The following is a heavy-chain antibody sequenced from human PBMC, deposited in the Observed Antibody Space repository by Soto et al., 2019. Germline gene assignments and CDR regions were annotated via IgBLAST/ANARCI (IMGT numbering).Heavy chain of an antibody. V-gene: IGHV4-34*01. J-gene: IGHJ4*02. CDR3: ARGRDAYKGGRD. CDR2: IHPSGST. CDR1: GESFSGYY. Sequence: QVQLQQWGAGLLKPSETLSLTCAIYGESFSGYYCSWARLSPGKGLEWIGEIHPSGSTNYNPSLKGRVTISLDTSKNQFSLTLNSVTAADTAVYFCARGRDAYKGGRDWGQGTLVTVSS. D-gene: IGHD1-1*01.